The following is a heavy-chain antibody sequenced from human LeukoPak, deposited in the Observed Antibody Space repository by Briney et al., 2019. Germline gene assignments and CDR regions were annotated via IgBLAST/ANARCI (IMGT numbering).Heavy chain of an antibody. D-gene: IGHD5-24*01. CDR2: ISYTGGTT. J-gene: IGHJ4*02. Sequence: GGSLRLSCSASGFTFSSYSMHWVRQAPGKGLEYVSAISYTGGTTYYADSVKGRFTISSDDSKNTLYLQMSSLRAEDTAVYYCVQRGDAYNVWGQGTMVTVSS. CDR1: GFTFSSYS. V-gene: IGHV3-64D*06. CDR3: VQRGDAYNV.